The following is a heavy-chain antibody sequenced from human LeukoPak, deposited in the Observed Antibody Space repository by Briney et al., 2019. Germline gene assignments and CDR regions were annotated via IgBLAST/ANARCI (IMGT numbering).Heavy chain of an antibody. CDR1: GFTFSSYT. V-gene: IGHV3-21*03. CDR3: ARVVGISAAGDY. Sequence: PGEPLRLSCVGSGFTFSSYTLSWVRQAPGKGLEWVSSITSSSSFIYYADSVKGRFTISRDNAKNSLFLQMNSPRADDTAVYFCARVVGISAAGDYWGQGTLVTVSS. D-gene: IGHD6-13*01. J-gene: IGHJ4*02. CDR2: ITSSSSFI.